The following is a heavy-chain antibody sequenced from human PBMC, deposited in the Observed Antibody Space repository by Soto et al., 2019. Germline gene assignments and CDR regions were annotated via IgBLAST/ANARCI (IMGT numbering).Heavy chain of an antibody. J-gene: IGHJ6*02. CDR1: GYTFTSYG. V-gene: IGHV1-18*04. Sequence: ASVKVSCKASGYTFTSYGISWVRQAPGQGLEWMGWISAYNGNTNYAQKLQGRVTMTTDTSTSTAYMELRSLRSDDTAVYYCAREQAGLRYFDWLLAVDYYYYCMGVWDQGTTITVSS. D-gene: IGHD3-9*01. CDR3: AREQAGLRYFDWLLAVDYYYYCMGV. CDR2: ISAYNGNT.